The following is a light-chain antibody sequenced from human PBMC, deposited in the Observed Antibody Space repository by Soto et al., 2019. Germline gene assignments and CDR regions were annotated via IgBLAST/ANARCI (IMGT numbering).Light chain of an antibody. CDR1: SSNIGGNS. V-gene: IGLV1-51*01. CDR3: GSWDSSQSASV. CDR2: DDN. Sequence: QSVLTQPPSVSAAPGQKVTISCSGSSSNIGGNSVSWYQQLPGTAPKLLIYDDNKRPSGIPDRFSGSKSGTSASLRITGSQTGAEADYYWGSWDSSQSASVIGTGTMVTVL. J-gene: IGLJ1*01.